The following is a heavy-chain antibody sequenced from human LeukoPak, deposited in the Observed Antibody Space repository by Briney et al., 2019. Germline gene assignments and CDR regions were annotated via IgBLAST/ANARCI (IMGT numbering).Heavy chain of an antibody. CDR3: ARDQGSSSAFDY. CDR2: IYHSGST. Sequence: SETLSLTCAVSGGSISSSNWWSWVRQPPGKGLEWIGEIYHSGSTNYDPSLKSRVTISVDKSKNQFSLKLSSVTAADTAVYYCARDQGSSSAFDYWGQGTLVTVSS. D-gene: IGHD6-6*01. V-gene: IGHV4-4*02. CDR1: GGSISSSNW. J-gene: IGHJ4*02.